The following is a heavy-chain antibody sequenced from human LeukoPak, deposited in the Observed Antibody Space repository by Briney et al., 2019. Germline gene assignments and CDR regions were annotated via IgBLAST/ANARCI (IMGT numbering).Heavy chain of an antibody. CDR1: GYTFTNYD. D-gene: IGHD6-13*01. Sequence: GASVKVSCKASGYTFTNYDINWVRQAPGQGLEWMGIINPSGGSTSYAQKFQGRVTMTRDTSTSTVYMELSSLRSEDTAVYYCARERYSSRNWFDPWGQGTLVTVSS. J-gene: IGHJ5*02. CDR2: INPSGGST. CDR3: ARERYSSRNWFDP. V-gene: IGHV1-46*01.